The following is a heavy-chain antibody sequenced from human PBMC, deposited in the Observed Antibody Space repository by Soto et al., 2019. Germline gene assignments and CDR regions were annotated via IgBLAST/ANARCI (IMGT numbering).Heavy chain of an antibody. CDR2: IYYSGST. J-gene: IGHJ3*02. CDR1: GYSISSSNW. Sequence: QVQLQESGPGLVKPSDTLSHTCAVSGYSISSSNWWGWIRQPPGKGLEWIGYIYYSGSTYYNPSRLSRVTMSVDPSKNQFSLKLSSVTAVDTAVYYCARKNGVLDAFDIWGQGTMVTVSS. V-gene: IGHV4-28*01. CDR3: ARKNGVLDAFDI. D-gene: IGHD4-17*01.